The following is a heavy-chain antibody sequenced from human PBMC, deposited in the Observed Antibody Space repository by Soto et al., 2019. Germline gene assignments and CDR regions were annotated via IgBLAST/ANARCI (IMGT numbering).Heavy chain of an antibody. CDR1: GGSISGYY. CDR3: AREYCSSTRCYGTFDF. V-gene: IGHV4-59*01. Sequence: QVQLQESGPGLMKPSETLSLTCAVSGGSISGYYWSWIRQPPGKGLEWIGYIYISGNTNYNPSLNSRVTMSVDTSKNQFSLELSSVSAADTAVYFCAREYCSSTRCYGTFDFWGQGALVIVSS. D-gene: IGHD2-2*01. J-gene: IGHJ4*02. CDR2: IYISGNT.